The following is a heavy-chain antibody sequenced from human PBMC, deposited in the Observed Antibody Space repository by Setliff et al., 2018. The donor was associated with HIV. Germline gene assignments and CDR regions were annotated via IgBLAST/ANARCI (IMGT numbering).Heavy chain of an antibody. V-gene: IGHV7-4-1*02. J-gene: IGHJ4*02. Sequence: ASVKVSCKTSGDTLSIHPISWVRQAPGQALEWLGWINTKTGNPTYAQGLTGQFVFSLDTSISTAYLQISSLKAEDTAVYYCARDQRLFYFDSWGQGTLVTVSS. CDR1: GDTLSIHP. CDR3: ARDQRLFYFDS. CDR2: INTKTGNP.